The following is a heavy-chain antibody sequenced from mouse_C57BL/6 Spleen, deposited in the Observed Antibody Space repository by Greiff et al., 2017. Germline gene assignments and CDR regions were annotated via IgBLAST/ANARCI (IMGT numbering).Heavy chain of an antibody. J-gene: IGHJ4*01. CDR2: INPGSGGT. CDR3: ARSETASGMGYALDY. D-gene: IGHD3-2*01. Sequence: VQLQQPGTELVKPGASVKLSCKASGYTFTSYWMHWVKQRPGQGLEWIGSINPGSGGTNYNEKFKSKATLTVDKSSSTAYMQLSSLTSEDSAVYDCARSETASGMGYALDYWGQGTTVTVSS. CDR1: GYTFTSYW. V-gene: IGHV1-53*01.